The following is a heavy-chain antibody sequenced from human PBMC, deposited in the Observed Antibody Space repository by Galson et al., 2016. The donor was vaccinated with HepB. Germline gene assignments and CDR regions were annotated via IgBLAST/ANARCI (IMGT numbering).Heavy chain of an antibody. CDR2: IYSNGTT. J-gene: IGHJ5*02. CDR3: ARGGITGTLKTNWFDP. V-gene: IGHV4-39*07. Sequence: SETLSLTCTVSGVSMSHSVYYWGWFRQPPGKGLEWIGHIYSNGTTSYNPSLKSRVTIFVDTSKNQFSLNLSSVTAADTAVYYCARGGITGTLKTNWFDPWGQGTLVTVSS. CDR1: GVSMSHSVYY. D-gene: IGHD1-20*01.